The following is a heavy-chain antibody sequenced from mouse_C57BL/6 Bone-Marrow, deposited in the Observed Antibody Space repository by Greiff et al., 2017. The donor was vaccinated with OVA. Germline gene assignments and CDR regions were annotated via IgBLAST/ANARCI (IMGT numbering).Heavy chain of an antibody. D-gene: IGHD1-2*01. CDR1: GYTFTSYW. J-gene: IGHJ1*03. CDR3: ARLASYWYCDV. Sequence: QVQLQQPGAELVKPGASVKLSCKASGYTFTSYWMQWVKQRPGQGLEWIGEIDPSDSYTNYNQKFKGKATLTVDKSSSTAYMQLSSLTSEDSAVYYCARLASYWYCDVWGTGTTVTVSS. V-gene: IGHV1-50*01. CDR2: IDPSDSYT.